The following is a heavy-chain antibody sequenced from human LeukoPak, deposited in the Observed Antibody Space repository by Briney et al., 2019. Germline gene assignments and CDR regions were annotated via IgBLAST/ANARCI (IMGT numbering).Heavy chain of an antibody. Sequence: GRSLRLSCAASGFTFSSYAMHWVRQAPGKGLEWVAVISYDGSNKYYADSVKGRFTISRDNSKNTLYLQMNSLRAEDTAVYYCASFDYWGQEPWSPSPQ. V-gene: IGHV3-30-3*01. CDR3: ASFDY. J-gene: IGHJ4*01. CDR1: GFTFSSYA. CDR2: ISYDGSNK.